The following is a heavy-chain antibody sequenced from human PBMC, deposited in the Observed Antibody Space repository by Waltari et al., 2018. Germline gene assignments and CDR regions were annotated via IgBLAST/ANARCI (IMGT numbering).Heavy chain of an antibody. CDR1: GFKFDDHA. CDR3: AKGGHITAPFALFDT. J-gene: IGHJ5*02. Sequence: EVQLVESGGGLVQPGRSLRLSCAASGFKFDDHAMHWVRQAPGKGPEWGSSISYNGGSQGHADSVKGRFTISRDNAKDSLYLQMNSLKPEDTALYYCAKGGHITAPFALFDTWGQGTLVTVSS. V-gene: IGHV3-9*01. D-gene: IGHD3-16*01. CDR2: ISYNGGSQ.